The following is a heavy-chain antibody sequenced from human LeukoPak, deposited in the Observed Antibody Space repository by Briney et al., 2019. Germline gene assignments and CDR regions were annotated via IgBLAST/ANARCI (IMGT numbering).Heavy chain of an antibody. CDR3: AREGSIVARTDY. D-gene: IGHD3-16*02. Sequence: GGSLRLSCEASGFTFDNYAMHWVRQAPGRRLEWVAIISFDGNQEYYPDSVKGRFTISRDNSKNTLYLQMNGLKTEDTAVYYCAREGSIVARTDYWGQGALVIVSS. CDR1: GFTFDNYA. CDR2: ISFDGNQE. J-gene: IGHJ4*02. V-gene: IGHV3-30-3*01.